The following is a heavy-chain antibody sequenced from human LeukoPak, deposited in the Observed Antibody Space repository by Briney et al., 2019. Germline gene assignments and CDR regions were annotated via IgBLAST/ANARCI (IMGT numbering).Heavy chain of an antibody. CDR1: RFTFSSYW. J-gene: IGHJ6*02. Sequence: GGSLRLSCAASRFTFSSYWMSWVRQAPGKGLEWVANIKQDGSEKYYVDSVKGRFTISRDNAKNSLYLQMNSLRAEDTAVYYCARDFYQPRNYYYGMDVWGQGTTVTVSS. CDR2: IKQDGSEK. D-gene: IGHD2-2*01. CDR3: ARDFYQPRNYYYGMDV. V-gene: IGHV3-7*03.